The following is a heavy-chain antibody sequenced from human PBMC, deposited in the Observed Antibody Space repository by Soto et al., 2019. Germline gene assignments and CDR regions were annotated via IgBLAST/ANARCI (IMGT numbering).Heavy chain of an antibody. CDR3: ARRKERSGPNYFDY. V-gene: IGHV1-8*01. Sequence: QVQLVQSGAEVKKPGASVKVSCKASGYTFTTYDINWVRQAPGRGLEWMGWMNPYTGKAGYAQKFQGRVTMTRDNSISTAYMELSGLRSEDTAVYYCARRKERSGPNYFDYWGQGTLVTVSS. D-gene: IGHD6-25*01. CDR1: GYTFTTYD. J-gene: IGHJ4*02. CDR2: MNPYTGKA.